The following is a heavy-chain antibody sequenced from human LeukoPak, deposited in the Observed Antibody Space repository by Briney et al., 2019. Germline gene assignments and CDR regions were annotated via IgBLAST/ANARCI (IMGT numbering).Heavy chain of an antibody. CDR1: GFTFSSYW. V-gene: IGHV3-74*01. Sequence: GSLRLSCAASGFTFSSYWMHWVRQAPGKGLVWVSRINSAGRSSNYADSVKGRFTISRDNAKNTLYLQMNSLRAEDTAVYYCAREHYDSSGGGYFDYWGQGTLVTVSS. J-gene: IGHJ4*02. D-gene: IGHD3-22*01. CDR2: INSAGRSS. CDR3: AREHYDSSGGGYFDY.